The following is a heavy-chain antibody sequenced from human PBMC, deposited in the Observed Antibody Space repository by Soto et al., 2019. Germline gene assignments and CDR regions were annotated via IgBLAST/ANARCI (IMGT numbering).Heavy chain of an antibody. D-gene: IGHD6-13*01. Sequence: EVQLVESGGGLVQPGRSLRLSCAASGFTFDDYATHWVRQAPGKGLEWVSGISWNSGSIGYADSVKGRFTISRDNAKNALYLQMNSLRAEDTALYYCAKGRAIGYNGMDVWGQGTTVTVSS. J-gene: IGHJ6*02. CDR1: GFTFDDYA. V-gene: IGHV3-9*01. CDR2: ISWNSGSI. CDR3: AKGRAIGYNGMDV.